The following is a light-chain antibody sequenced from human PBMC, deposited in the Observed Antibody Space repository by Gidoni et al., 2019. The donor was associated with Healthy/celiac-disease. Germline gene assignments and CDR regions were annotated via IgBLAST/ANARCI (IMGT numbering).Light chain of an antibody. CDR2: LGS. Sequence: DIVLTQSPLSLPVTPGEPASISCSSSQSLLHSNGYNYLDWYLQKPGQSPQLLIYLGSNRASGVPDRFSGSGSGTDLTLKSSRVEAEDVGVYYCMQALQTPLSFXGXTKVEIK. V-gene: IGKV2-28*01. CDR1: QSLLHSNGYNY. J-gene: IGKJ4*01. CDR3: MQALQTPLS.